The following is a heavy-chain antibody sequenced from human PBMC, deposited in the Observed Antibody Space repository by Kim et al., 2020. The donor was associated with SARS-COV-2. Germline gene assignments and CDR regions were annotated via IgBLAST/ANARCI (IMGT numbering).Heavy chain of an antibody. D-gene: IGHD2-2*02. J-gene: IGHJ4*02. V-gene: IGHV3-23*01. Sequence: YGDAVKARFTISSDKSKNTLYLQMNSLRAADTAVYYCAKGRSTSCYTDFDCWGQGTLVTVSS. CDR3: AKGRSTSCYTDFDC.